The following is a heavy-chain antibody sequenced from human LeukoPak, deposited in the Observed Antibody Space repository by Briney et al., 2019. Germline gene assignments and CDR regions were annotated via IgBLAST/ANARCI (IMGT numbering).Heavy chain of an antibody. J-gene: IGHJ4*02. V-gene: IGHV3-53*01. Sequence: HPGGSLRLSCVVSGFSVRNNYIIWVRQAPGNGLERVSVIYGDGRTSHSASVRGRFTISRDNSKNIVSLQMNNLRAEDTAVYYCARGRGLGVVSPYFDYWGQGTLVTVSS. CDR1: GFSVRNNY. CDR3: ARGRGLGVVSPYFDY. CDR2: IYGDGRT. D-gene: IGHD3-3*01.